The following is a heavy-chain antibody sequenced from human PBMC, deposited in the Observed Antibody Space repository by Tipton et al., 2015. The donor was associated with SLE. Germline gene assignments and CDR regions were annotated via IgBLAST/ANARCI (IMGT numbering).Heavy chain of an antibody. V-gene: IGHV4-31*03. CDR1: GGSISSGGYY. CDR3: ARDWGCSSTSCYTGWFDP. CDR2: IYYSGST. Sequence: TLSLTCTVSGGSISSGGYYWSWIRQHPGKGLEWIGYIYYSGSTYYNPSLKSRVTISVDTSKNQFSLKLSSVTAAHTAVYYCARDWGCSSTSCYTGWFDPWGQGTLVTVSS. J-gene: IGHJ5*02. D-gene: IGHD2-2*02.